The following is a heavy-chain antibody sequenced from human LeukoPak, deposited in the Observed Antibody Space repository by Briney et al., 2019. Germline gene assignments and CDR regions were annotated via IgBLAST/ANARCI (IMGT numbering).Heavy chain of an antibody. V-gene: IGHV4-61*02. D-gene: IGHD1-26*01. CDR3: ARGHVGTTHRHVKYYFDY. CDR1: GGSISSGSYY. J-gene: IGHJ4*02. CDR2: IYTSGST. Sequence: SQTLSLTCTVSGGSISSGSYYWSWIRQPAGKGLEWIGRIYTSGSTNYNPSLKRRVTISVDTSKNKFSLKLSSVTAADTDVYYCARGHVGTTHRHVKYYFDYWGQGTLVTVSS.